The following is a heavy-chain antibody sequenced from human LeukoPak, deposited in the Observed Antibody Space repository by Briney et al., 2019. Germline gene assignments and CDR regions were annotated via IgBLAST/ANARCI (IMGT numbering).Heavy chain of an antibody. V-gene: IGHV3-23*01. CDR3: AKDSSVTGIAEYLLH. D-gene: IGHD2-8*02. CDR2: ISGSGGST. Sequence: TGGSLRPSCAAPVFTLSSYAISWVRQAPGKGLEWISSISGSGGSTYSADSVKGRFTISRDNSKNTLYLQMNSLRAEDTAVYYCAKDSSVTGIAEYLLHWGQGTLVTVSS. CDR1: VFTLSSYA. J-gene: IGHJ1*01.